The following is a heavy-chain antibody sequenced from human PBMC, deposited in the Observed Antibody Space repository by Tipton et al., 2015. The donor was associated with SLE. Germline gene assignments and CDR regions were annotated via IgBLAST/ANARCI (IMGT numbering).Heavy chain of an antibody. V-gene: IGHV4-59*11. CDR3: ARGPSIPYSSSWYGIDY. J-gene: IGHJ4*02. D-gene: IGHD6-13*01. Sequence: TLSLTCTVSGGSISRHYWSWIRQPPGKGLEWIGYIYYSGSTNYNPSRKSRVTISVDTSKNQFSLKLSSVTPADTAVYYCARGPSIPYSSSWYGIDYWGQGTLVTVSS. CDR2: IYYSGST. CDR1: GGSISRHY.